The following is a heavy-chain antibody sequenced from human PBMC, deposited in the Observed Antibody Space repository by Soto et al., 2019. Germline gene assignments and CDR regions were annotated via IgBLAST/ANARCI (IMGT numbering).Heavy chain of an antibody. J-gene: IGHJ5*02. CDR3: ARLVGMGGSCRTLGWSDP. CDR1: GVSIISGDYY. Sequence: TSETLSLTCTVSGVSIISGDYYWILIRQPPGKGLEWIGYIYYSGSTYYNPSLKSRVTISVDTSQNQFSLKLSSVTAADTAVYYCARLVGMGGSCRTLGWSDPWGQGIRVTVSS. V-gene: IGHV4-30-4*01. D-gene: IGHD2-15*01. CDR2: IYYSGST.